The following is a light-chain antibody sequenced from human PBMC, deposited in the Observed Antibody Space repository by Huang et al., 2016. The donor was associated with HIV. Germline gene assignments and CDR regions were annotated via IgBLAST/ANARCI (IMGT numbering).Light chain of an antibody. V-gene: IGKV3-15*01. Sequence: ETEMTQLPATLSVSPGESATLSCRASQSVSTNLAWYQQKPGQAPRLVSYAASTRATGIPGRFGGSGSGTEFTLTISSLQSEDFAIYYCLQYNTWPKTFGQGTKVDFK. CDR2: AAS. CDR1: QSVSTN. CDR3: LQYNTWPKT. J-gene: IGKJ1*01.